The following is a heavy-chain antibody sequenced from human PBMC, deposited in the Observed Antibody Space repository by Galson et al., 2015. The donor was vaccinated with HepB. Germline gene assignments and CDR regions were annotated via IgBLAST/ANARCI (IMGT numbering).Heavy chain of an antibody. CDR2: ISFDGTDK. CDR1: GFTFSSYA. V-gene: IGHV3-30*18. Sequence: SLRLSCAASGFTFSSYAMHWARQAPGKGLEWVAVISFDGTDKFYAGTVKGRFTISRDNSKNTLYLQMNSLRSEDTALYYCAKISFGNRFDWLSTDVDYWGQGTLVRVSS. D-gene: IGHD3-9*01. J-gene: IGHJ4*02. CDR3: AKISFGNRFDWLSTDVDY.